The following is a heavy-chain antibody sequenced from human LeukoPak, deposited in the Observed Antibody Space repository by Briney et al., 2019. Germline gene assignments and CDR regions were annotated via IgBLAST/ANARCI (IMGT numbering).Heavy chain of an antibody. CDR1: GFTFSSYG. J-gene: IGHJ4*02. V-gene: IGHV3-23*01. CDR2: ISGSGGST. D-gene: IGHD3-10*01. CDR3: AKDISWFGSPQDY. Sequence: GGTLRLSCAASGFTFSSYGMSWVRQAPGKGLEWVSAISGSGGSTYYADSVKGRFTISRDNSKNTLYLQMNSLRAEDTAVYYCAKDISWFGSPQDYWGQGTLVTVSS.